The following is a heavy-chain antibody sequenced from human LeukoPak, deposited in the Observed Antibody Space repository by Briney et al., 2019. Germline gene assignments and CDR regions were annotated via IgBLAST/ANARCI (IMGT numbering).Heavy chain of an antibody. CDR1: GGSISSSSYY. CDR2: IYYSGST. CDR3: ARGAGIAARSKASLAFDY. Sequence: SETLSLTCTVSGGSISSSSYYWGWIRQPPGKGLEWIGSIYYSGSTYYNPSLKSRVTISVDTSKNQFSLKLSSVTAADTAVYYCARGAGIAARSKASLAFDYWGQGTLVTVSS. V-gene: IGHV4-39*07. J-gene: IGHJ4*02. D-gene: IGHD6-6*01.